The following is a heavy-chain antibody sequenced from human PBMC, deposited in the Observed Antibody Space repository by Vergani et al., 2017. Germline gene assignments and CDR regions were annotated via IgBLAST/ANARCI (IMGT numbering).Heavy chain of an antibody. CDR3: AREGGTAAGDNWFDP. J-gene: IGHJ5*02. D-gene: IGHD6-13*01. CDR1: GFTFNQYG. CDR2: TWYDGNNK. Sequence: QVQLVESGGGVVQPGRSLRLSCAASGFTFNQYGMHWVRQAPGKGLEWVAVTWYDGNNKQYADSVKGRFTISRDNSKNTLSLQMNSLRPEDTAVYYCAREGGTAAGDNWFDPWGQGSLVTVSS. V-gene: IGHV3-33*01.